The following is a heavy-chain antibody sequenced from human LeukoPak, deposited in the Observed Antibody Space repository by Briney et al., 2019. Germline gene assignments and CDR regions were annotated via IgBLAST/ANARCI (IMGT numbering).Heavy chain of an antibody. D-gene: IGHD6-13*01. V-gene: IGHV4-34*01. CDR2: INHSGST. CDR1: GGSFSGYY. J-gene: IGHJ6*02. Sequence: SETLSLTCAVYGGSFSGYYWSWIRQPPGKGLEWIGEINHSGSTNYNPSLKSRATISVDTSKNQFSLKLSSVTAADTAVYYCAGSSWIHYYYYGTDVWGQGTTVTVSS. CDR3: AGSSWIHYYYYGTDV.